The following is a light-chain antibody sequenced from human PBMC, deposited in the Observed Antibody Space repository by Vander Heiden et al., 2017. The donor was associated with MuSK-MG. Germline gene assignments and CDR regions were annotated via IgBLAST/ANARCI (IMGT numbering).Light chain of an antibody. Sequence: DIQMTQSPSSLSASVGDKVTITCRASQAIDNWLVWYQQKPGKAPKLLIHGASILHTGVPLRFSGSGFGTDFTLTISNLQPEDFAIYYCQQAHSFPPACGQGTKVEIK. CDR2: GAS. CDR1: QAIDNW. V-gene: IGKV1-12*01. J-gene: IGKJ1*01. CDR3: QQAHSFPPA.